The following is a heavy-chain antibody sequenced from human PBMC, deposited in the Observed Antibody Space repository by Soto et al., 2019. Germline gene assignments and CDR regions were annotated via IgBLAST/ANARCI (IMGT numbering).Heavy chain of an antibody. D-gene: IGHD2-8*01. CDR3: AKHRNLISQSRLDFDY. Sequence: PGGSLRLSCAASGFTFSSYSMNWVRQAPGKGLEWVSSISSSSSYIYYADSVKGRFTISRDNSKNTLYLQMNSLRAEDTAVYYCAKHRNLISQSRLDFDYWGQGTLVTVSS. CDR1: GFTFSSYS. J-gene: IGHJ4*02. CDR2: ISSSSSYI. V-gene: IGHV3-21*04.